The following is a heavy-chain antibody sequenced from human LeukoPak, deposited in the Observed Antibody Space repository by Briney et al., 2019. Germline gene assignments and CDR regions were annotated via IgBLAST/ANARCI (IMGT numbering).Heavy chain of an antibody. V-gene: IGHV3-23*01. CDR3: AKDYCRDGNCPFPFLDS. Sequence: GGSLRLSCAASGFTFSSYAMTWVRQAPGKGLEWVSIITGTGGKYYGDSVKGRFVLSRDNSKNTVYMQMSSLRAEDTATYYCAKDYCRDGNCPFPFLDSWGQGTQVTVSS. J-gene: IGHJ4*02. D-gene: IGHD2-15*01. CDR2: ITGTGGK. CDR1: GFTFSSYA.